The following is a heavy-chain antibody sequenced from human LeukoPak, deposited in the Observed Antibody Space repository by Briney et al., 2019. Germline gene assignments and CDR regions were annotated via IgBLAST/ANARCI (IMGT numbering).Heavy chain of an antibody. D-gene: IGHD6-19*01. CDR3: ARRRSLVAGSYYYYMDV. CDR1: GFTFSSYR. Sequence: GGSLRLSCAASGFTFSSYRMHWVRQAPGKGLLLVSRINSDGSSTSYADSVKGRFTISRDNPKNTLYLQMNSLRAEDTAVYYCARRRSLVAGSYYYYMDVWGKGTTVTVSS. CDR2: INSDGSST. J-gene: IGHJ6*03. V-gene: IGHV3-74*01.